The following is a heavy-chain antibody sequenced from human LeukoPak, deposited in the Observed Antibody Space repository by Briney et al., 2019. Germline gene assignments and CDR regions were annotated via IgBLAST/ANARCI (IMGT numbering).Heavy chain of an antibody. J-gene: IGHJ3*02. CDR3: ASYSGIYSAFEI. CDR2: IFYNGGP. CDR1: GDSITNSNCY. D-gene: IGHD1-26*01. Sequence: SETLSLTCTASGDSITNSNCYWGWVRQSPGRGLEWLGNIFYNGGPYYNPSFKSRVVISVDTSKNHFSLTLNAVTAADTAVYHCASYSGIYSAFEIWSQGTLVTVSS. V-gene: IGHV4-39*07.